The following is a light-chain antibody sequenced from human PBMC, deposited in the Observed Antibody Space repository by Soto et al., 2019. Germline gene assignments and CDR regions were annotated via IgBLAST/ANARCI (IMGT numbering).Light chain of an antibody. J-gene: IGKJ1*01. Sequence: EILLTPSPGTLALSPGDRATLSCRASPSVSSSYLAWYKQKPGQAPRLLIYRASSRATGIPERFSGSGSGTDFTLTISRLEPEDFAVYYCQQYGSSPPTFGQGTKVDIK. CDR3: QQYGSSPPT. CDR2: RAS. CDR1: PSVSSSY. V-gene: IGKV3-20*01.